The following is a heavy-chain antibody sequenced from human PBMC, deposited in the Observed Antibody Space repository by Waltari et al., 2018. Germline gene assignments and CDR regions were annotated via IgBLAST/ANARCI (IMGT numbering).Heavy chain of an antibody. CDR3: ARDQDSGFLSAFGWLDP. V-gene: IGHV3-21*01. D-gene: IGHD3-3*01. J-gene: IGHJ5*02. CDR1: GFTLSTYT. CDR2: ILGSSYYL. Sequence: EAQVVESGGGLVKPGGALRLSCAASGFTLSTYTMHWVRPAPGTGLEFVSSILGSSYYLYYAASVRGRFTISSDTAKASVYLHLTSLRVDHTAVYYCARDQDSGFLSAFGWLDPWGQGTLVTVSS.